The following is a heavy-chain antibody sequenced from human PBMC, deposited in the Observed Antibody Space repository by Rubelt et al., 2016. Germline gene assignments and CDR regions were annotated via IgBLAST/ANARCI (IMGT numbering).Heavy chain of an antibody. D-gene: IGHD2-15*01. CDR3: ARGLVVGDYYYYYGMDV. CDR1: GFTFSSYG. Sequence: GFTFSSYGMHWVRQAPGKGLEWVAVIWYDGSNKYYADSVKGRFTISRDNSKNTLYLQMNSLRAEDTAVYYCARGLVVGDYYYYYGMDVWGQGTTVTVSS. V-gene: IGHV3-33*01. CDR2: IWYDGSNK. J-gene: IGHJ6*02.